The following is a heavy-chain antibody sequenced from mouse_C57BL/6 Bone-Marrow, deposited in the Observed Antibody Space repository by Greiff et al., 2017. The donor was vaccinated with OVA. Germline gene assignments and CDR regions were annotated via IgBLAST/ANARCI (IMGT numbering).Heavy chain of an antibody. CDR2: IDPENGDT. CDR1: GFNIKDDY. J-gene: IGHJ1*03. D-gene: IGHD1-1*01. Sequence: VQLKQSGAELVRPGASVKLSCTASGFNIKDDYMHWVKQRPEQGLEWIGWIDPENGDTEYASKFQGKATITADTSSNTAYLQLSSLTSEDTAVYYCIYYGSIYWYFDVWGTGTTVTVSS. V-gene: IGHV14-4*01. CDR3: IYYGSIYWYFDV.